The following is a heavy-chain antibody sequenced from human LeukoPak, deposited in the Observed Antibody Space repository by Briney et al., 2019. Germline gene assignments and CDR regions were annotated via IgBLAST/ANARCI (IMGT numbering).Heavy chain of an antibody. D-gene: IGHD1-26*01. J-gene: IGHJ4*02. V-gene: IGHV3-48*03. CDR3: ARVSGSLDY. CDR2: ISSSGSTI. CDR1: GFTFSSYE. Sequence: GGSLRLSCAASGFTFSSYEMNWVRQAPGKGLEWVSYISSSGSTIYYADSVKGRFTISRDNAKNSLHLQMNSLRAEDTAVYYCARVSGSLDYWGQGTLVTVSS.